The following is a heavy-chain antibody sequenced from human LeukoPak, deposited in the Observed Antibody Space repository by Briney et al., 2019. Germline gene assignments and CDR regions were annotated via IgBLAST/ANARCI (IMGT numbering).Heavy chain of an antibody. CDR3: ARGSRVVVISVDAFDI. V-gene: IGHV1-45*02. CDR2: ITPYNGNR. D-gene: IGHD3-22*01. CDR1: GYTFTYRY. J-gene: IGHJ3*02. Sequence: GASVKVSCKASGYTFTYRYLHWLRQAPGQAFEWMGWITPYNGNRNYAKKFQDRVTITRDTSLSTAHMELSSLRSEDTAVYYCARGSRVVVISVDAFDIWGQGTMVTVSS.